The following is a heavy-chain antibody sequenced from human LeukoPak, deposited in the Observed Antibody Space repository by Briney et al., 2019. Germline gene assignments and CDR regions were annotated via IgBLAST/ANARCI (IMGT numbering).Heavy chain of an antibody. Sequence: IPGGSLRLSCEASGFTFSDYYMSWIRQAPGKGLEWVSHIKGSGPTTYYADSVRGRFTISRDNAKNSLFLQMNSLRVDDTAIYYCARAGEMRYMDVWGQGTMVTVSS. CDR3: ARAGEMRYMDV. D-gene: IGHD1-1*01. V-gene: IGHV3-11*04. J-gene: IGHJ3*01. CDR2: IKGSGPTT. CDR1: GFTFSDYY.